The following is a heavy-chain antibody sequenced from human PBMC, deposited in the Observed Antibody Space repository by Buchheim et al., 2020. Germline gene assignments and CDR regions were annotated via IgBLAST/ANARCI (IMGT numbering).Heavy chain of an antibody. Sequence: QVQLVQSGAEVKKPGASVKVSCKASGYTFTSHGISWVRQASGHGLEWMGWITVYNGKINYEQKFKGRVTMTTDTSTSTAYMELRSLRSDDTAVYYCARVYNGRYYKWLDPWGQGTL. J-gene: IGHJ5*02. CDR3: ARVYNGRYYKWLDP. D-gene: IGHD1-26*01. CDR2: ITVYNGKI. V-gene: IGHV1-18*04. CDR1: GYTFTSHG.